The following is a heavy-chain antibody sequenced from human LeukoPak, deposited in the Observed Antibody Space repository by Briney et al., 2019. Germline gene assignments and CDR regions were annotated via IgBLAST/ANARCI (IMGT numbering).Heavy chain of an antibody. CDR1: GFTFSSYG. CDR2: ISYDGSNK. V-gene: IGHV3-30*18. CDR3: AKDHEDILTGHYTPDY. J-gene: IGHJ4*02. D-gene: IGHD3-9*01. Sequence: GGSLRLSCAASGFTFSSYGMHWVRQAPGKGLEWVAVISYDGSNKYYADSVKGRFTISRDNSKNTLYLQMNSLRAEDTAVYYCAKDHEDILTGHYTPDYWGQGTLATVSS.